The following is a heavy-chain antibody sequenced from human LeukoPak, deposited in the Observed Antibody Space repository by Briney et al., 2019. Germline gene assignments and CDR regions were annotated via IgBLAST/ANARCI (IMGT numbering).Heavy chain of an antibody. V-gene: IGHV1-8*03. CDR2: VNPNSGVT. CDR3: ARRAVGNSHYYSMDV. D-gene: IGHD6-19*01. CDR1: GYIFTSNY. J-gene: IGHJ6*03. Sequence: GASVKVSCKAFGYIFTSNYLHWVRQAPGRGLEWLGWVNPNSGVTRYAQQFQGRVTITRNTSISTAFMELSSLRSEDTAVYYCARRAVGNSHYYSMDVWGKGTTVTVSS.